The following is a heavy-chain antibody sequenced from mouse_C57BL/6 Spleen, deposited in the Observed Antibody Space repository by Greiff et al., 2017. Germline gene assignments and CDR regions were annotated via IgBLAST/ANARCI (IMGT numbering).Heavy chain of an antibody. CDR3: ARSYSNDDGGYFDV. CDR2: ISYDGSN. J-gene: IGHJ1*03. V-gene: IGHV3-6*01. CDR1: GYSITSGYY. Sequence: VQLKESGPGLVKPSQSLSLTCSVTGYSITSGYYWNWIRQFPGNKLEWMGYISYDGSNNYNPSLKNRISITRDTSKNQFFLKLNSVTTEDTATYYCARSYSNDDGGYFDVWGTGTTVTVSS. D-gene: IGHD2-12*01.